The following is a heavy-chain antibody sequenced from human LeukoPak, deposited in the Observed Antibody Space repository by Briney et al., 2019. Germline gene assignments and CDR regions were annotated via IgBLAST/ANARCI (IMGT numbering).Heavy chain of an antibody. J-gene: IGHJ4*02. D-gene: IGHD2-15*01. CDR2: FDGNADGT. V-gene: IGHV3-23*01. Sequence: PGGSLRLSRVTSGFTFSRFGMTWVRQPPGKGLEWVASFDGNADGTYYADSVKGRCTISRDNSKNTLYLQMNSPRAEDTAIYYCAKPRIIGLGWAQFDYWGQGSLVTVSS. CDR1: GFTFSRFG. CDR3: AKPRIIGLGWAQFDY.